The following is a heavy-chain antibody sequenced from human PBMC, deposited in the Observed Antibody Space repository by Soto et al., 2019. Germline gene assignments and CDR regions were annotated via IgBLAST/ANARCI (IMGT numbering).Heavy chain of an antibody. Sequence: EVQLLESGGGLVQPGGSLRLSCAASGFTFSTYAMSWVRQAPGKGLEWVSAISGSGGSTYYADSVKGRFTISRDNSKNTLYLQMKSLRAEDTAVYYCAKDPRIGIAVAGVFDYWGQGTLVTVSS. CDR3: AKDPRIGIAVAGVFDY. D-gene: IGHD6-19*01. J-gene: IGHJ4*02. CDR2: ISGSGGST. V-gene: IGHV3-23*01. CDR1: GFTFSTYA.